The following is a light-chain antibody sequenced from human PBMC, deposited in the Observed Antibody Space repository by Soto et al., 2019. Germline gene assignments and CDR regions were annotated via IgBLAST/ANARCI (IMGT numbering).Light chain of an antibody. CDR3: QLSQQRSSWPPIA. CDR1: QSFGSW. CDR2: KAS. Sequence: DIQMTQSPSTLSASVGDRVTITCRASQSFGSWLAWYQQKPGKAPKLLIYKASRLESGVPSRFSGSGSGTEFTLTISSLQPDDFAVYYCQLSQQRSSWPPIAFGQGTRLEI. J-gene: IGKJ5*01. V-gene: IGKV1-5*03.